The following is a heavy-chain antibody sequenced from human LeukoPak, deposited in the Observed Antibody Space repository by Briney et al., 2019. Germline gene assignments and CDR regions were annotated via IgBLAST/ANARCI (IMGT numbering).Heavy chain of an antibody. Sequence: SETLSLTCTVSGGSISSYYWSWIRQPAGKGLEWIGRIYTSGSTNYNPSLKSRVTMSVDTSKNQFSLKLSSVTAADTAVYYCARDEYSSSWYRFQHWGQGTLVTVSS. V-gene: IGHV4-4*07. CDR1: GGSISSYY. CDR3: ARDEYSSSWYRFQH. CDR2: IYTSGST. D-gene: IGHD6-13*01. J-gene: IGHJ1*01.